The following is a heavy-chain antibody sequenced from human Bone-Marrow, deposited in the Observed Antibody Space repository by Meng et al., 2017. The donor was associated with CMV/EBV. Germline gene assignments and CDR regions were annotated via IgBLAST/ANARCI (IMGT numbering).Heavy chain of an antibody. J-gene: IGHJ4*02. Sequence: SGGSISSGGYYWSWIRQHPGKGLEWIGYIYYSGSTYYNPSLKSRVTISVDTSKNQFSLKLSSVTAADTAVYYCARAASLESQRDYFDYWGQGTLVTVSS. CDR1: GGSISSGGYY. CDR3: ARAASLESQRDYFDY. D-gene: IGHD3-3*01. CDR2: IYYSGST. V-gene: IGHV4-31*02.